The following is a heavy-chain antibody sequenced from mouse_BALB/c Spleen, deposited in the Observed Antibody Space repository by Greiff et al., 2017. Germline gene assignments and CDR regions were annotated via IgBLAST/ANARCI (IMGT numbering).Heavy chain of an antibody. V-gene: IGHV2-2*02. CDR2: IWSGGST. CDR1: GFSLTSYG. Sequence: QVHVKQSGPGLVQPSQSLSITCTVSGFSLTSYGVHWVRQSPGKGLEWLGVIWSGGSTDYNAAFISRLSISKDNSKSQVFFKMNSLQANDTAIYYCAREAGYYGYYAMDYWGQGTSVTVSS. D-gene: IGHD2-3*01. CDR3: AREAGYYGYYAMDY. J-gene: IGHJ4*01.